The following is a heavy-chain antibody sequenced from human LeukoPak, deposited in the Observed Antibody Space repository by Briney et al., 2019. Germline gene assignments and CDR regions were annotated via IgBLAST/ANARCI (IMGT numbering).Heavy chain of an antibody. J-gene: IGHJ3*02. CDR2: IYYSGST. Sequence: PSETLSLTCTDSGGSISSYYWSWIRQPPGEGLEWIGYIYYSGSTNYNPSLKSRVTISVDTSKNQFSLKLSSVTAADTAVYYCARMTGILTGYYPDAFDIWGQGTMVTVSS. V-gene: IGHV4-59*01. CDR3: ARMTGILTGYYPDAFDI. CDR1: GGSISSYY. D-gene: IGHD3-9*01.